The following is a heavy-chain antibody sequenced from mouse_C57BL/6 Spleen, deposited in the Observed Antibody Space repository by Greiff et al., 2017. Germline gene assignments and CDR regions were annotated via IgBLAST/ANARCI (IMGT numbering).Heavy chain of an antibody. CDR2: ISSGSSTI. Sequence: EVKLVESGGGLVKPGGSLKLSCAASGFTFSDYGMHWVRQAPEEGLEWVAYISSGSSTIYYADTVKGRFTISRDNAKNTLFLQMTSLRSEDTAMYYCARYFEVWGTGTTVTVSS. V-gene: IGHV5-17*01. CDR1: GFTFSDYG. CDR3: ARYFEV. J-gene: IGHJ1*03.